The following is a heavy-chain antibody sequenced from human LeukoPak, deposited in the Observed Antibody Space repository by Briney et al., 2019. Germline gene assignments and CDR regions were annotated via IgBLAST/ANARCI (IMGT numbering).Heavy chain of an antibody. CDR3: ARDRQWLAAFDY. CDR1: GFTFNSHI. Sequence: GGSLRLSCAASGFTFNSHIMNWVRQAPGKGLEWVSSISGSSSYIYHADSVKGRFNISRDNAKNSLYLQMNSLGAKDTAVYYCARDRQWLAAFDYWGQGTLVTVSS. CDR2: ISGSSSYI. J-gene: IGHJ4*02. V-gene: IGHV3-21*01. D-gene: IGHD6-19*01.